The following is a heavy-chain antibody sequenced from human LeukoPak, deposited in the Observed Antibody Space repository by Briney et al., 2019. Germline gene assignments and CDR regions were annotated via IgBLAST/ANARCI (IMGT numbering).Heavy chain of an antibody. D-gene: IGHD3-22*01. Sequence: ASVKVSCKASGYTFTSYAMRWVRQAPGQRLEWMGWINAGNGNTKYSQKFQGRVTITRDTSASTAYMELSSLRSEDTAVYYCARGWRDYYDSSGYPNFDYWGQGTLVTVSS. V-gene: IGHV1-3*01. CDR2: INAGNGNT. CDR3: ARGWRDYYDSSGYPNFDY. CDR1: GYTFTSYA. J-gene: IGHJ4*02.